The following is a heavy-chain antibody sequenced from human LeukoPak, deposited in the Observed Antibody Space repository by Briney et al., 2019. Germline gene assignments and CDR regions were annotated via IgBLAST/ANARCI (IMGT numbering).Heavy chain of an antibody. CDR2: ISGSGGST. CDR3: AKSRRPLYYYYYGMDV. J-gene: IGHJ6*02. Sequence: GGSLRLSCAASGFTFSSYAMSWVRQAPGKGLEWVSAISGSGGSTYHADSVKGRFTISRDNSKNTLYLQMNSLRAEDTVVYYCAKSRRPLYYYYYGMDVWGQGTTVTVSS. V-gene: IGHV3-23*01. CDR1: GFTFSSYA.